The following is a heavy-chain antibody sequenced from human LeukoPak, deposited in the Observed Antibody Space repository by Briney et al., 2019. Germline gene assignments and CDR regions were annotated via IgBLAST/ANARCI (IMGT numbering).Heavy chain of an antibody. CDR3: ARAKNYYYGMDV. CDR1: GFTVSSNY. Sequence: GGSVRLSCAASGFTVSSNYMSWVRQAPGKGLEWVSVIYSGGSTYYADSVKGRFTISRDNSKNTLYLQMNSLRAEDTAVYYCARAKNYYYGMDVWGQGTTVTVSS. J-gene: IGHJ6*02. CDR2: IYSGGST. V-gene: IGHV3-53*01.